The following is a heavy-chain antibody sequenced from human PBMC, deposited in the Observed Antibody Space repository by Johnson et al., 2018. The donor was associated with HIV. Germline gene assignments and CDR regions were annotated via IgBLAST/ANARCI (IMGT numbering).Heavy chain of an antibody. Sequence: VQLVQSGGGLVQPGGSLRLSCAASGFTVRSNYMSWVRQAPGKGLEWVSVIYSGGSTYYADSVKGRFSISRDNSKNTLYLQMNSLRREDTAVDYCARDPNYNFWSGPEAFDIWGQGTMVTVSS. CDR2: IYSGGST. CDR3: ARDPNYNFWSGPEAFDI. CDR1: GFTVRSNY. J-gene: IGHJ3*02. V-gene: IGHV3-66*02. D-gene: IGHD3-3*01.